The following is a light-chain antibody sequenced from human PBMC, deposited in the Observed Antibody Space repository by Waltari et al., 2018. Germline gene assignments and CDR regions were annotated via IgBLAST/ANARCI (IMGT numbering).Light chain of an antibody. V-gene: IGLV2-14*01. CDR3: NSYTGSSSWV. CDR2: DVS. Sequence: QSALTQPTSVSGSPGQSITISCTGTSRDVGFYNYVSWYQQYPGKVPQLLIYDVSDRPSGVSSRFSGSKSGNTASLTISGLQADDEADYYCNSYTGSSSWVFGGGTTLTVL. CDR1: SRDVGFYNY. J-gene: IGLJ3*02.